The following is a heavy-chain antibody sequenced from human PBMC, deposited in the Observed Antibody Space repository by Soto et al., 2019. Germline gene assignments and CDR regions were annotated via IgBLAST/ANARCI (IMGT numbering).Heavy chain of an antibody. J-gene: IGHJ4*02. CDR3: ARAGGSGSFFDY. CDR2: IYHSGST. CDR1: GYSISSGYY. Sequence: PSETLSLTCAVSGYSISSGYYWGWIRQPPGKGLEWIGSIYHSGSTYYNPSLKSRVTISVDTSKNQFSLKLSSVTAADTAVYYCARAGGSGSFFDYWGQGTLVTVSS. V-gene: IGHV4-38-2*01. D-gene: IGHD3-10*01.